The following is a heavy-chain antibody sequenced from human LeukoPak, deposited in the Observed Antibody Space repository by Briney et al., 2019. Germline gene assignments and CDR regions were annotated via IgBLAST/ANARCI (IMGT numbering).Heavy chain of an antibody. CDR1: GGSISSSN. V-gene: IGHV3-23*05. CDR3: AKEIRPNDY. J-gene: IGHJ4*02. D-gene: IGHD4-17*01. Sequence: GTLSLTCAVSGGSISSSNWWSWVRQPPGKGLEWVSSIDISGSNTYYADSVKGRFTISRDNSKNTVYLHMNSLRPDDTAVYYCAKEIRPNDYWGQGTLVTVSS. CDR2: IDISGSNT.